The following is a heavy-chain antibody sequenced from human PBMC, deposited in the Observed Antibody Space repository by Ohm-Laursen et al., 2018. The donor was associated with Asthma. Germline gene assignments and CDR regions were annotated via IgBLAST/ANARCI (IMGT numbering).Heavy chain of an antibody. CDR3: AGYERVAFDI. CDR2: IYYSGST. Sequence: SDTLSLTCTVSGGSISSGGYYWSWIRQHPGKGLEWIGYIYYSGSTYYNPSLKSRVTISVDTSKNQFSLKLSSVTAADTAVYHCAGYERVAFDIWGQGTMVTVSS. CDR1: GGSISSGGYY. J-gene: IGHJ3*02. V-gene: IGHV4-31*03. D-gene: IGHD3-3*01.